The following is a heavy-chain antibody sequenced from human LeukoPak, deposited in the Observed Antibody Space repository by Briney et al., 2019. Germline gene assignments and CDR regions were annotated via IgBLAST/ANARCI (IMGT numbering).Heavy chain of an antibody. J-gene: IGHJ4*02. CDR3: ARDPDICSGGSCYSHFDY. CDR1: GFTVSSNY. D-gene: IGHD2-15*01. Sequence: GGSLRLSCAASGFTVSSNYMSWVRRAPGRGLVWVSRIKSDGSSTSYADFVKGRFTISRDNAKNTLYLQMNSLRAEDTAVYYCARDPDICSGGSCYSHFDYWGQGTLVTVSS. CDR2: IKSDGSST. V-gene: IGHV3-74*01.